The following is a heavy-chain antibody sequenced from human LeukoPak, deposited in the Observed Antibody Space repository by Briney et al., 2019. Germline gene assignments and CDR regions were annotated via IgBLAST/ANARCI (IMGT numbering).Heavy chain of an antibody. Sequence: SETLSLTCTVSGGSISSYYWSWIRQPPGKGLEWLGYIYYSGSTNYNPSLKSRVTISVDTSKNQFSLKLSSVTAADTAVYYCARVRGSTSFNWFDHWGQGTLVTVSS. CDR1: GGSISSYY. CDR3: ARVRGSTSFNWFDH. J-gene: IGHJ5*02. D-gene: IGHD2-2*01. CDR2: IYYSGST. V-gene: IGHV4-59*01.